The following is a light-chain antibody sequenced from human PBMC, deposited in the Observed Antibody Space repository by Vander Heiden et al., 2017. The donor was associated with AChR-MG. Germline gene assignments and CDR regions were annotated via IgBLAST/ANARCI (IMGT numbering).Light chain of an antibody. V-gene: IGLV3-9*01. J-gene: IGLJ2*01. Sequence: SYKLQQTHTVKEAMGQTASITCGGNNIGSKNVHWYQQKPGQAPVLVIYRDSDRPSGIPERFSGSNSGNTATLTISRAQAGDEADYYCQVWDDNTVVFGGGTKLTVL. CDR2: RDS. CDR1: NIGSKN. CDR3: QVWDDNTVV.